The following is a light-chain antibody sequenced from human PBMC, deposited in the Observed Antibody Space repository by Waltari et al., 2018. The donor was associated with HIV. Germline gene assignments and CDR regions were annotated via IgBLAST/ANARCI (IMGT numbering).Light chain of an antibody. CDR3: QQYGRSPPNT. CDR2: SAS. J-gene: IGKJ5*01. V-gene: IGKV3-20*01. Sequence: EIVMTQSPATLSVSPGERATLSCRASQSVSTNLAWYQQKPGQAPRLLIFSASGRAAGVPARFSGSGSGTDFTLTITRLEPEDIAVYYCQQYGRSPPNTFGQGTRLEIK. CDR1: QSVSTN.